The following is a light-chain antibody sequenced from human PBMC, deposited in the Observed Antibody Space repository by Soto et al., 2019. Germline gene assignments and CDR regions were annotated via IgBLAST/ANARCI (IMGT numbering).Light chain of an antibody. CDR1: RDIVTW. Sequence: DIQMTQSPSSVSASVGDRVTITCRASRDIVTWLAWYQQIPGKAPKLLIFAASTLQNRVPSRFSGSGSGTAFTLTISGLQPEDFATYYCQQASVLPFTFGPGTKVDMK. CDR2: AAS. V-gene: IGKV1-12*01. CDR3: QQASVLPFT. J-gene: IGKJ3*01.